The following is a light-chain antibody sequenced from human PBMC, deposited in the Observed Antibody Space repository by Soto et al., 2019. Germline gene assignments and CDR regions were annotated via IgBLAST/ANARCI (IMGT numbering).Light chain of an antibody. Sequence: QSVLTQPPSVSGAPGQRVTISCTGISSSIGAGYDVHWYQHLPGTAPKLLISGNSNRPSGVPDRFSGSKSGTSASLAITGLQTEDEADYYCQSYDSSLSGFYVFGTGTKVTVL. J-gene: IGLJ1*01. CDR1: SSSIGAGYD. CDR2: GNS. V-gene: IGLV1-40*01. CDR3: QSYDSSLSGFYV.